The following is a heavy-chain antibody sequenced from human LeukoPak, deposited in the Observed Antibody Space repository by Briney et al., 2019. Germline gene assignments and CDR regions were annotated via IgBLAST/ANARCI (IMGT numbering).Heavy chain of an antibody. J-gene: IGHJ4*02. D-gene: IGHD3-9*01. CDR3: TRKHYDILAGADEGFDY. CDR1: GFTFGDYA. CDR2: IRSKAYGGTT. Sequence: GGSLRLSCTASGFTFGDYAMSWVRQAPGKGLEWVGFIRSKAYGGTTEYAASVKGRFTISRDDSKSIAYLQINSLKTEDTAVYYFTRKHYDILAGADEGFDYWGKETLVTASS. V-gene: IGHV3-49*04.